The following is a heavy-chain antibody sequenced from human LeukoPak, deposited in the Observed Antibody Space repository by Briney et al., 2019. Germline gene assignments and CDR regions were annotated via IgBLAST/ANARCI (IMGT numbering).Heavy chain of an antibody. CDR3: ARDQAYSSSAGYYGMDV. CDR2: IHYSGST. Sequence: SETLSLTCTVSGDSVSNGGYYWSWIRQPPGKGLEWIGYIHYSGSTNYGPSLKSRVTISVDPSKNQFSLKLSSVTAADTAVYYCARDQAYSSSAGYYGMDVWGQGTTVTVSS. CDR1: GDSVSNGGYY. D-gene: IGHD6-13*01. J-gene: IGHJ6*02. V-gene: IGHV4-61*08.